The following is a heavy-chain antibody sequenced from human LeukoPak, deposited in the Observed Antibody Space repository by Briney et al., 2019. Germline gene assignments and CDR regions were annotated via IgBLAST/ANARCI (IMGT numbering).Heavy chain of an antibody. CDR1: GFTFSDYY. D-gene: IGHD2-2*01. V-gene: IGHV3-11*01. CDR2: ISSSGSTI. CDR3: ARDYCSSTSCLAPLYYYYGMDV. Sequence: PGGSLRLSCAASGFTFSDYYMSWIRQAPGKGLEWVSCISSSGSTIYYADSVKGRFTISRDDAKNSLYLQMNSLRAEDTAVYYCARDYCSSTSCLAPLYYYYGMDVWGQGTTVTVSS. J-gene: IGHJ6*02.